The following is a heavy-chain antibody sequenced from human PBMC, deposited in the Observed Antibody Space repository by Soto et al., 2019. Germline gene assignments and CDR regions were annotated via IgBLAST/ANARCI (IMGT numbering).Heavy chain of an antibody. J-gene: IGHJ4*02. CDR1: GYTFTNYG. V-gene: IGHV1-18*01. CDR2: IGGYKGNT. D-gene: IGHD7-27*01. CDR3: APQTGDQGIPPAF. Sequence: ASVKVSCKASGYTFTNYGVSWVRQAPGQGLEWMGWIGGYKGNTNYAQKLQGRVTLTTDTSTSTAYMELRSLRSDDTAVYYCAPQTGDQGIPPAFGARGPLVPGSS.